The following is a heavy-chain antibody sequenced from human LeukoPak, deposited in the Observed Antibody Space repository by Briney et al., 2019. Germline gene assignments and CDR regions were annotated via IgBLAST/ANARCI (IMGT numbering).Heavy chain of an antibody. D-gene: IGHD1-26*01. J-gene: IGHJ3*02. CDR1: GFTFSSYD. Sequence: PGGSLRLSCAASGFTFSSYDMHWVRQATGKGLEWVSAIGTAGDTYYPGSVKGRFTISRENAKNSLYLQMNSLRAGDTAVYYCARDGRTDAFDIWGQGTMVTVSS. V-gene: IGHV3-13*01. CDR2: IGTAGDT. CDR3: ARDGRTDAFDI.